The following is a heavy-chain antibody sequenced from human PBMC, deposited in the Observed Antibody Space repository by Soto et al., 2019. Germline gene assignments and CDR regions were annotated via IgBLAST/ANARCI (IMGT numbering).Heavy chain of an antibody. J-gene: IGHJ4*02. CDR3: ARWPQLKPRFDY. CDR1: GGSICSGDYY. V-gene: IGHV4-31*03. Sequence: PSETLSLTCTVSGGSICSGDYYWSWIRQHPGKGLEWIGYIYYSGSTYYNPSLKSRVTISVDTSKNQFSLKLSSVTAADTAVYYCARWPQLKPRFDYWGQGTLVTVSS. CDR2: IYYSGST. D-gene: IGHD1-1*01.